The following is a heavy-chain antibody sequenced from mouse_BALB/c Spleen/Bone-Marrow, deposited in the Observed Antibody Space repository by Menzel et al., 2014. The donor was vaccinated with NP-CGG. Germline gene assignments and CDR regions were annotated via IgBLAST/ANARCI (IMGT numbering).Heavy chain of an antibody. CDR1: DYTFTSYR. Sequence: EVKLQESGTVLARPGASVKMSCKASDYTFTSYRMHWLKQRPGQGLEWIGAIYPGNSDTSYNQKFKGKAELTAVTSTSSAYMDLSSLTNEDSAVYYCTLACFGQGDWFFDVWGAGTTVTVSS. V-gene: IGHV1-5*01. CDR3: TLACFGQGDWFFDV. J-gene: IGHJ1*01. CDR2: IYPGNSDT. D-gene: IGHD6-1*01.